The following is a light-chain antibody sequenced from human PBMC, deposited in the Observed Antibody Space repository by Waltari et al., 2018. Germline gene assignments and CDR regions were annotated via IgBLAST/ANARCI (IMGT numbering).Light chain of an antibody. CDR1: QNILYNSNNKNY. CDR2: WAS. V-gene: IGKV4-1*01. CDR3: QQYYSNPVT. Sequence: DIVMTQSPDSLAVSLGERVTVNCKSSQNILYNSNNKNYLAWYQQKPGQPPKLLIYWASTRESGVPDRFSGSGSGTDYTLTISTLQAEDVAVYYCQQYYSNPVTFGQGTKVEIK. J-gene: IGKJ2*01.